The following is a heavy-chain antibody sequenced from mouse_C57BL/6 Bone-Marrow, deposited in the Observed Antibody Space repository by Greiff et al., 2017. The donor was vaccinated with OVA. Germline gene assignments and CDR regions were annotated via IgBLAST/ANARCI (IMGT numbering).Heavy chain of an antibody. V-gene: IGHV1-50*01. J-gene: IGHJ3*01. CDR1: GYTFTSYW. CDR3: ALYYYGSSEPWFAY. Sequence: QVQLQQPGAELVKPGASVKLSCKASGYTFTSYWMQWVKQRPGQGLEWIGEIDPSDSYTNYNQKFKGKATLTVDTSSSTAYMQLSSLTSEDSAVYYGALYYYGSSEPWFAYWGQGTLVTVSA. CDR2: IDPSDSYT. D-gene: IGHD1-1*01.